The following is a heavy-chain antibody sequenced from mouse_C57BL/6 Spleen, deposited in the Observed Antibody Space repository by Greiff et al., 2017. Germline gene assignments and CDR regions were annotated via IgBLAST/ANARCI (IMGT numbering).Heavy chain of an antibody. CDR1: GYTFTDHT. CDR2: LYPRDGST. Sequence: QVQLQQSDAELVKPGASVKISCKVSGYTFTDHTIHWMKQRPEQGLEWIGYLYPRDGSTKYNEKFSGKATLTAAKSSSTAYMQLNSLTSEDSAVYFCARSDYYGSSPYYAMDYWGQGTSVTVSS. J-gene: IGHJ4*01. D-gene: IGHD1-1*01. V-gene: IGHV1-78*01. CDR3: ARSDYYGSSPYYAMDY.